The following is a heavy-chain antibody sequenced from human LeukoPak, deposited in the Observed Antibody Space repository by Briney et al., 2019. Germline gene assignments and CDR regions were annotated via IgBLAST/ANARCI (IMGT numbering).Heavy chain of an antibody. CDR3: ARDLRPGRYSSRWYGEDY. J-gene: IGHJ4*02. D-gene: IGHD6-13*01. Sequence: ASVKVSCKASGYTFTSYDINWVRQATGQGLEWMGRIIPILGIANYAQKFQGRVTITADKSTSTAYMELSSLRSEDTAVYYCARDLRPGRYSSRWYGEDYWGQGTLVTVSS. V-gene: IGHV1-69*04. CDR1: GYTFTSYD. CDR2: IIPILGIA.